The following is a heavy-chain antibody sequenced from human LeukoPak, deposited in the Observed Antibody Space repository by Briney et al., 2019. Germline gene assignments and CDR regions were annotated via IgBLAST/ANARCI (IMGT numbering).Heavy chain of an antibody. D-gene: IGHD3-3*01. Sequence: PGGSLRLSCTASGFTFSSYATSWVRQAPGKGLEWVSAISGSGGSAYYADSVKGRFTISRDNSKNTLYLQMNSLRAEDTAVYYCAKDSYGFFVGHFDPWGQGTLVTVSS. V-gene: IGHV3-23*01. CDR1: GFTFSSYA. CDR3: AKDSYGFFVGHFDP. CDR2: ISGSGGSA. J-gene: IGHJ5*02.